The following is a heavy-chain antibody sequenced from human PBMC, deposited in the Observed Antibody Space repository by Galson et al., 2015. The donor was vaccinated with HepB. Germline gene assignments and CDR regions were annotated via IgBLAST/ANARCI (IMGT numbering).Heavy chain of an antibody. D-gene: IGHD5-12*01. CDR2: INGDGSST. Sequence: SLRLSCAASGFTFSSYWMHWVRQVPGKGLVWVSRINGDGSSTTYADSVKGRFIISRDNAKNTLFLQMNSLRAEDTAVYYCAREEIVAMLVRHWGQGTLVTVSS. CDR3: AREEIVAMLVRH. J-gene: IGHJ1*01. V-gene: IGHV3-74*01. CDR1: GFTFSSYW.